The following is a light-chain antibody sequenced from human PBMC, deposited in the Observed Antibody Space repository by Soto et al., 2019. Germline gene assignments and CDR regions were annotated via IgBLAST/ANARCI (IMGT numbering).Light chain of an antibody. V-gene: IGKV3-20*01. CDR2: DAS. CDR1: QYIGSA. CDR3: QQYGSSPLN. Sequence: EVVLTQSPATLSVSPGDRATLSCRASQYIGSAVAWYHQRSGQAPRLLIFDASIRVPTTPARFSGSVSGTEFTLTIGRLEPEDFAVYYCQQYGSSPLNFGPGTKVDIK. J-gene: IGKJ3*01.